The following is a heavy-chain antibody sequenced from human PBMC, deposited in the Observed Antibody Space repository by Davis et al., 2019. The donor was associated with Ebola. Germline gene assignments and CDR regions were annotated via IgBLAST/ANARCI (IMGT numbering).Heavy chain of an antibody. CDR2: IYPGDSDT. J-gene: IGHJ3*02. CDR1: GYSFTSYW. Sequence: GESLKISCKGSGYSFTSYWIGWVRQLPGKGLEWMVIIYPGDSDTRYSPSFQGQVTISADKPLSTAYLHWRSLKASDTAMYYCARQGSVYQLPQRTFDTWGQGTMVTVSS. V-gene: IGHV5-51*01. D-gene: IGHD6-6*01. CDR3: ARQGSVYQLPQRTFDT.